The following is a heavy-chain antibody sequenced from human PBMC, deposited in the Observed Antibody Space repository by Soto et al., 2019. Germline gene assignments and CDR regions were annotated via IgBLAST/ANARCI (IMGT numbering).Heavy chain of an antibody. CDR2: MNPNSGNT. D-gene: IGHD4-17*01. Sequence: ASVKVSCKASGYTFTSYDINWVRLATGQGLEWMGWMNPNSGNTGYAQKFQGRVTMTRNTSISTAYMELSSLRSEDTAVYYCARDYGGNPRSPYGMDVWGQGTTVTVSS. V-gene: IGHV1-8*01. J-gene: IGHJ6*02. CDR3: ARDYGGNPRSPYGMDV. CDR1: GYTFTSYD.